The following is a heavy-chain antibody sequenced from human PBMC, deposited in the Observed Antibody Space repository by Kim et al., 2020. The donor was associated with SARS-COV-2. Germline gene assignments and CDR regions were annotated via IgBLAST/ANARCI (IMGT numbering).Heavy chain of an antibody. Sequence: KGRLTSSRDNSKNTRYLQMNSLRAEDTAVYYCARDYYDSSGYYDVGAFDIWGQGTMVTVSS. V-gene: IGHV3-30*07. CDR3: ARDYYDSSGYYDVGAFDI. J-gene: IGHJ3*02. D-gene: IGHD3-22*01.